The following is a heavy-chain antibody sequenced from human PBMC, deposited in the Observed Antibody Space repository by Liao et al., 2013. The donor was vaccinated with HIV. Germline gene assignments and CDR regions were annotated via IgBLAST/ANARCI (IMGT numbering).Heavy chain of an antibody. V-gene: IGHV4-4*07. CDR2: ISASGTA. CDR3: ARDRRTSSNWPIGLT. CDR1: GGSISDFY. Sequence: QVHLQESGPRLVKPSETLSLTCTVSGGSISDFYWSWTRQAAGKGLQWIGRISASGTADYNPSLQSRATMSLDTSKNQVSLTLISVTAADTAVYYCARDRRTSSNWPIGLTWGQGILVTVSP. D-gene: IGHD1-20*01. J-gene: IGHJ5*02.